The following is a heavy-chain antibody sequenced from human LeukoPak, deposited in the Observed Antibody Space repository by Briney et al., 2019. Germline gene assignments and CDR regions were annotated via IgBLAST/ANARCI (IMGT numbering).Heavy chain of an antibody. J-gene: IGHJ2*01. CDR2: SCGSGDRT. V-gene: IGHV3-23*01. CDR3: ARAKPLSYWYFDL. CDR1: GFTLSSYA. Sequence: PGGSLRLSCAASGFTLSSYAMSWVRQAPGKGLEWVSASCGSGDRTFYADSVKGRFTVSRDISNNTLYLHLSSLRPDDSAVYFCARAKPLSYWYFDLWGRGALVTVSS.